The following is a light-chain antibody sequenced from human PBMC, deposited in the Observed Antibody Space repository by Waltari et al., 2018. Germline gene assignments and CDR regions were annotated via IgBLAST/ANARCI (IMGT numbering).Light chain of an antibody. V-gene: IGLV1-44*01. CDR2: NND. Sequence: QAVLTQPPSASGTPAQTVTISCSGSRSTIGSNTVTWYPQLPGTTPKVRIYNNDQRPSGVPDRFSGSKSGTSVSLAISGLQSDDEADYYCSTWDDGLAGGVVFGGGTKLTVL. CDR3: STWDDGLAGGVV. CDR1: RSTIGSNT. J-gene: IGLJ2*01.